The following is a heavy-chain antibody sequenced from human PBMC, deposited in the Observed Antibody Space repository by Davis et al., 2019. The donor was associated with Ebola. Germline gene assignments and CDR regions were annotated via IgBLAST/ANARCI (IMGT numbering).Heavy chain of an antibody. CDR1: GGTFSSYA. V-gene: IGHV1-69*13. Sequence: SVKVSCKASGGTFSSYAISWVRQAPGQGLEWMGGIIPIFGTANYAQKFQGRVTITADESTSTAYMGLSSLRSEDTAVYYCARAGGLRYFDWLLYGGMDVWGQGTTVTVSS. CDR3: ARAGGLRYFDWLLYGGMDV. D-gene: IGHD3-9*01. J-gene: IGHJ6*02. CDR2: IIPIFGTA.